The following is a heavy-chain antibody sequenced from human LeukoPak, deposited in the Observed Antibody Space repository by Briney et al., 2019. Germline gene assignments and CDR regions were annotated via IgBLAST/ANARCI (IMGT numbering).Heavy chain of an antibody. J-gene: IGHJ3*02. V-gene: IGHV4-59*12. CDR1: GGSISSYY. D-gene: IGHD1-26*01. CDR2: IYYSGST. CDR3: ARDGRYYYAFDI. Sequence: KPSETLSLTCTVSGGSISSYYWSWLRQPPGKGLEWIGYIYYSGSTNYNPSLKSRVTISVDTSKNQFSLKLSSVTAADTAVYYCARDGRYYYAFDIWGQGTMVTGSS.